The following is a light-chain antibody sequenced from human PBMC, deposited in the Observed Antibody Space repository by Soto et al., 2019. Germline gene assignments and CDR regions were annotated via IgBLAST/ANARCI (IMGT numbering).Light chain of an antibody. V-gene: IGKV3-20*01. CDR3: QQYDSSPS. J-gene: IGKJ3*01. Sequence: EIVLTQSPGTLSLSPGERATLSCRASQSVSSSYLAWYQQRPGQAPRLLIYGASSRAAGIPDRFSGSGSGTDFALTIARLEPEDFADYYCQQYDSSPSFGPGTKVDIK. CDR2: GAS. CDR1: QSVSSSY.